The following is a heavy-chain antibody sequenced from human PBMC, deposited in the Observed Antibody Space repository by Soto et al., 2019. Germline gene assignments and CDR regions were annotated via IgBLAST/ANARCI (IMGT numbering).Heavy chain of an antibody. D-gene: IGHD3-22*01. CDR3: ARVLDYYDSSGYYYVSRFYY. V-gene: IGHV1-18*04. J-gene: IGHJ4*02. CDR2: ISAYNGNT. Sequence: ASVKVSCKASGYTFTSYGISWVRQAPGQGLEWMGWISAYNGNTNYAQKLQGRVTMTTDTSTSTAYMELRSLRSDDTAVHYCARVLDYYDSSGYYYVSRFYYWGQGTLVTVSS. CDR1: GYTFTSYG.